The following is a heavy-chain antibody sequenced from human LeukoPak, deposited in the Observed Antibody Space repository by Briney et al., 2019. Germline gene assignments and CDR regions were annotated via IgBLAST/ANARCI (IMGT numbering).Heavy chain of an antibody. V-gene: IGHV3-23*01. J-gene: IGHJ3*02. CDR3: AKDRYYYDSSGSNDAFDI. D-gene: IGHD3-22*01. Sequence: PGGSLRLSCAASGFTFSSYAMSWVRQAPGKGLEWVSAISGSGGSTYYADSVKGRFTISRDNSKNTLYLQMNSLRAEDTAVYYCAKDRYYYDSSGSNDAFDIWGQGTIVTVSS. CDR2: ISGSGGST. CDR1: GFTFSSYA.